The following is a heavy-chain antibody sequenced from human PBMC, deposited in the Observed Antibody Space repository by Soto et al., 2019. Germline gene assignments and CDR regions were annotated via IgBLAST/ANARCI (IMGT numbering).Heavy chain of an antibody. D-gene: IGHD2-15*01. CDR1: GFTFSYYA. Sequence: GESLRLSGVASGFTFSYYAMTWIRQAPGKGLEWVSVISATGATTYYADSVRGRFTISRDNSKNTLNLQMNDLRVEDTAVIYCAKGRKSXEKDIAVMLAAASSIQHWGQGTLVTVSS. V-gene: IGHV3-23*01. J-gene: IGHJ1*01. CDR2: ISATGATT. CDR3: AKGRKSXEKDIAVMLAAASSIQH.